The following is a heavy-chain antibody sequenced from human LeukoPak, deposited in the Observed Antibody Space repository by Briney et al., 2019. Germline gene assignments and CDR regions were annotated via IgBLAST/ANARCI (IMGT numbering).Heavy chain of an antibody. CDR1: GFTFSSYS. Sequence: PGGSLRLSCAASGFTFSSYSMNWVRQAPGKGLEWVSYISSSSSTIYYADSVKGRFTISRDNAKNSLYLQMNSLRAEDTAVYYCVRDQTVYYDFWSGYSHFDYWGQGTLVTVSS. V-gene: IGHV3-48*01. J-gene: IGHJ4*02. CDR2: ISSSSSTI. D-gene: IGHD3-3*01. CDR3: VRDQTVYYDFWSGYSHFDY.